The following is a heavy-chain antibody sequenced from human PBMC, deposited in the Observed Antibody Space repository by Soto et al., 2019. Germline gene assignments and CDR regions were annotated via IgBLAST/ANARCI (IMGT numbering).Heavy chain of an antibody. CDR1: GYISTSYC. CDR3: ARVGGSYYFDY. J-gene: IGHJ4*02. V-gene: IGHV1-18*04. D-gene: IGHD1-26*01. Sequence: ASVKVSCKSSGYISTSYCMSWGRQAPGQGLEWMGWISAYNGNINYAQKLQGRVTMTTDTSTSTAYMELRSLRSDDTAVYYCARVGGSYYFDYWSQGTLVTVSS. CDR2: ISAYNGNI.